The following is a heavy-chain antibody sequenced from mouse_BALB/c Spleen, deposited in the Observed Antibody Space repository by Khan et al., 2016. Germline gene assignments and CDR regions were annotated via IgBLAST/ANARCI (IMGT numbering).Heavy chain of an antibody. CDR2: IDPANGNT. J-gene: IGHJ3*01. CDR3: ARSPYDYDVGFAY. CDR1: GFNIKDTY. D-gene: IGHD2-4*01. V-gene: IGHV14-3*02. Sequence: IQLVQSGAELVKPGASVKLSCTASGFNIKDTYMHWVKQRPEQGLEWIGRIDPANGNTKYDPKFQGKATITADTSSNTAYLQLSSLTSEDTAVYSSARSPYDYDVGFAYWGQGTLVTVSA.